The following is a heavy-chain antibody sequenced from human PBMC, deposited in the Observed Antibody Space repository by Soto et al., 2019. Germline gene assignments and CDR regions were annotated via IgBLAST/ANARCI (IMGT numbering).Heavy chain of an antibody. J-gene: IGHJ4*02. D-gene: IGHD5-18*01. CDR3: ARIRGYSFL. CDR2: ISSSSSTI. CDR1: GFTFSSYS. V-gene: IGHV3-48*01. Sequence: EVQLVESGGGLVQPGGSLRLSCAASGFTFSSYSMNWVRQAPGKGLEWVSYISSSSSTIYYADSVKGRFTISRDNAKNSLYLQRNSLRAEDTAVYYCARIRGYSFLWGQGTLVTVSS.